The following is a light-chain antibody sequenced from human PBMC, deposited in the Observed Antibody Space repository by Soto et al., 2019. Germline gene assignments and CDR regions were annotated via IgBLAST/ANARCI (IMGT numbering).Light chain of an antibody. CDR2: DAS. CDR3: QQYDYSRT. CDR1: QSIAAS. Sequence: DVQMTQSPSTLSASVGDSVTITCRASQSIAASLAWYQLKPGEAPKLLIYDASNLESGVPSRFSGSGSGTEFSLTIRSLHPDDFATYYCQQYDYSRTFGQGTKVEIK. J-gene: IGKJ1*01. V-gene: IGKV1-5*01.